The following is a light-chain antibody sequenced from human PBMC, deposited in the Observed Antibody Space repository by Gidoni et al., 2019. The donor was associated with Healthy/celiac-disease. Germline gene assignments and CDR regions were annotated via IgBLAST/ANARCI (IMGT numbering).Light chain of an antibody. Sequence: QSALTQPRSVSGSPGQSVTISCTGTSSDVGGYNYVSWSQQNPGKATKLMIYDVSKRPSWVPDRFSGSKSGNTAALTISGLQAEDEADYYCCSYAGSYTFRVFGGGTKLTVL. J-gene: IGLJ2*01. V-gene: IGLV2-11*01. CDR2: DVS. CDR3: CSYAGSYTFRV. CDR1: SSDVGGYNY.